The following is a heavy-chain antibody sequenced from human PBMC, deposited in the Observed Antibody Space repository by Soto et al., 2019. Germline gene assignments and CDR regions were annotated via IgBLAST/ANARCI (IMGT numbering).Heavy chain of an antibody. CDR1: GGSVSSGSYY. D-gene: IGHD3-22*01. V-gene: IGHV4-61*01. CDR3: ARDQEYYDSSGYYPLNWFDP. J-gene: IGHJ5*02. CDR2: IYYSGST. Sequence: SETLSLTCTVSGGSVSSGSYYWSWILQPPGTGLEWIGYIYYSGSTNYNPSLKSRVTISVETSKNQFSLKLSSVTAADPAVYYCARDQEYYDSSGYYPLNWFDPWGQGTLVTVSS.